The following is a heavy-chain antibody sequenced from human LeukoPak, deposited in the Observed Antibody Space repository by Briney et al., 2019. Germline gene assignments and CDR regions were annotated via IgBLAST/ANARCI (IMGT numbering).Heavy chain of an antibody. Sequence: SETLSLTCTVSGGSISSGGYYWSWIRQPPGKGLEWIGYIYHSGSTYYNPSLKSRVTISVDRSKNQFSLKLSSVTAADTAVYYCARDPIWSGYYTGAFDIWGQGTMVTVSS. CDR1: GGSISSGGYY. D-gene: IGHD3-3*01. V-gene: IGHV4-30-2*01. J-gene: IGHJ3*02. CDR2: IYHSGST. CDR3: ARDPIWSGYYTGAFDI.